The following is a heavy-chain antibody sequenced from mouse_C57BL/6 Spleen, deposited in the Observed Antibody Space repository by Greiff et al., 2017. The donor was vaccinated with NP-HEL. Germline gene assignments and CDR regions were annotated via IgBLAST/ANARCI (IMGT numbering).Heavy chain of an antibody. Sequence: EVQLQQSGPELVKPGASVKISCKASGYSFTGYYMNWVKQSPEKSLEWIGEINPSTGGTTYNQKFKAKATLTVDKSSSTAYMQLKSLTSEDSAVYYCARGGYGYFWYFDVWGTGTTVTVSS. CDR2: INPSTGGT. CDR1: GYSFTGYY. D-gene: IGHD2-2*01. J-gene: IGHJ1*03. V-gene: IGHV1-42*01. CDR3: ARGGYGYFWYFDV.